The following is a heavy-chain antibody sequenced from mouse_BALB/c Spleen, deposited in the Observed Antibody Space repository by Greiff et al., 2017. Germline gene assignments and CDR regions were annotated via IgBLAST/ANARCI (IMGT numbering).Heavy chain of an antibody. Sequence: EVKLVESGAELVRPGALVKLSCKASGFNIKDYYMHWVKQRPEQGLEWIGWIDPENGNTIYDPKFQGKASITADTSSNTAYLQLSSLTSEDTAVYYCARSSFLYAMDYWGQGTSVTVSS. CDR3: ARSSFLYAMDY. J-gene: IGHJ4*01. V-gene: IGHV14-1*02. CDR1: GFNIKDYY. CDR2: IDPENGNT.